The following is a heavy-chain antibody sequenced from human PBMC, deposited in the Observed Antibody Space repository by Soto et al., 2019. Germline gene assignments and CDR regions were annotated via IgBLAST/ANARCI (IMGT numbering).Heavy chain of an antibody. D-gene: IGHD1-26*01. CDR3: ARQGSWPYYYYGLDV. CDR1: GYTFTSYA. J-gene: IGHJ6*02. V-gene: IGHV1-3*01. CDR2: INAGNGNT. Sequence: ASVKVSCKASGYTFTSYAMHWVRQAPGQRLEWMGWINAGNGNTNYSQKFQGRVTMTTDTSTGTAYMELRSLKSDDTAVYYCARQGSWPYYYYGLDVWGQGTTVTVSS.